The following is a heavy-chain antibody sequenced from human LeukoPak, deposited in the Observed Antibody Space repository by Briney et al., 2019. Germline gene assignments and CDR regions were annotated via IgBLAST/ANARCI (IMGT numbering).Heavy chain of an antibody. CDR2: IYHSGST. CDR3: ARVGVDTAMVTDNWFDP. J-gene: IGHJ5*02. D-gene: IGHD5-18*01. V-gene: IGHV4-30-2*01. CDR1: GGSISSGGYS. Sequence: PSETLSLTCAVSGGSISSGGYSWSWIRQPPGKGLEWIGYIYHSGSTYYNPSLKSRVTISVDRSKNQFSLKLSSVTAADTAVYYCARVGVDTAMVTDNWFDPWGQGTLVTVSS.